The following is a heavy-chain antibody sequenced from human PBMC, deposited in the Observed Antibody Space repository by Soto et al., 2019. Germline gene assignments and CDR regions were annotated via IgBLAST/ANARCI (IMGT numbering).Heavy chain of an antibody. J-gene: IGHJ5*02. D-gene: IGHD3-22*01. CDR2: IYYSGST. CDR1: GGSISSYY. V-gene: IGHV4-59*01. CDR3: ARDAYYYDSSGPGGWFDP. Sequence: SETLSLTCTVSGGSISSYYWSWIRQPPGKGLEWIGYIYYSGSTNYNPSLKSRVTISVDTSKNQFSLKLSSVTAADTAVYYCARDAYYYDSSGPGGWFDPWGQGTLVTVSS.